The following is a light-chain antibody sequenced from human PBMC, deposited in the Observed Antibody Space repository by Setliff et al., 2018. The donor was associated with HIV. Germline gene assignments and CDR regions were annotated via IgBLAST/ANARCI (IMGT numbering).Light chain of an antibody. J-gene: IGLJ1*01. CDR2: GVS. Sequence: QSALTQPASVSGSPGQSVTISCPGTSSDIGGYYYVSWYQQHPDTAPKVIIYGVSNRPSGVSNHFSGSKSGNTASLTISGLLAEDEADYYCISYADSSALYVFGSGTKVTVL. CDR1: SSDIGGYYY. CDR3: ISYADSSALYV. V-gene: IGLV2-14*01.